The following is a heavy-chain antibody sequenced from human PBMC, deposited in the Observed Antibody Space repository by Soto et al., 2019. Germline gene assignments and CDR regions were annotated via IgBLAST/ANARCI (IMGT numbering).Heavy chain of an antibody. CDR3: GRHTETTLFFDY. V-gene: IGHV4-59*01. D-gene: IGHD4-17*01. J-gene: IGHJ4*02. Sequence: SETLSLTCTVSGGSFSDYYWSWIRQPPGRGLEWIGQIYHSGSTNYNPSLKSRVTISIDTSKNQFSLKLSSVTAADTAVYYCGRHTETTLFFDYWGQGILVTVSS. CDR1: GGSFSDYY. CDR2: IYHSGST.